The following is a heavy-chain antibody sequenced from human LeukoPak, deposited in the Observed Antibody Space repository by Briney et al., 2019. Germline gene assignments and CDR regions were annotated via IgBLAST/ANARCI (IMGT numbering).Heavy chain of an antibody. CDR3: ASAVDTAMAAVNFDFDI. Sequence: GGSLRLSCAASGFTFSSYSMNWVRQAPGKGLEWVSSISSSSSYIYYADSVKGRFTISRDNAKNSLYLQMNSLRAEDTAVYYCASAVDTAMAAVNFDFDIWGQGTMVTVSS. CDR1: GFTFSSYS. V-gene: IGHV3-21*01. J-gene: IGHJ3*02. D-gene: IGHD5-18*01. CDR2: ISSSSSYI.